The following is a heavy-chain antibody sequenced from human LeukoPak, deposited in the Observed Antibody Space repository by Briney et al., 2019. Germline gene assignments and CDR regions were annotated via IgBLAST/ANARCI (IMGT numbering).Heavy chain of an antibody. CDR3: AKDQYYDSSGTGDY. Sequence: GRSLRLSCAASGFTFSSYGMHWVRQAPGKGLEWVAVISYDGSNKYYADSVKGRFTISRDNSKNTLYLQMNSLRAEDTAVYYCAKDQYYDSSGTGDYWGQGTLVTVSS. D-gene: IGHD3-22*01. CDR1: GFTFSSYG. V-gene: IGHV3-30*18. CDR2: ISYDGSNK. J-gene: IGHJ4*02.